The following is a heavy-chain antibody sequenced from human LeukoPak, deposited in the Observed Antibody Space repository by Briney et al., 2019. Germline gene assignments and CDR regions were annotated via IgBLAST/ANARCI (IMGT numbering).Heavy chain of an antibody. J-gene: IGHJ6*02. V-gene: IGHV4-30-4*01. CDR1: GGSISSGDYY. CDR2: IYYSGST. D-gene: IGHD2-2*01. CDR3: ASLPHYCSSTSCLYYYYGMDV. Sequence: SETLSLTCTVSGGSISSGDYYWSWIRQPPGKGLEWIGYIYYSGSTYYNPSLKSRVTISVDTSKNQFSLKLSSVTAADTAVYYCASLPHYCSSTSCLYYYYGMDVWGQGTTVTVSS.